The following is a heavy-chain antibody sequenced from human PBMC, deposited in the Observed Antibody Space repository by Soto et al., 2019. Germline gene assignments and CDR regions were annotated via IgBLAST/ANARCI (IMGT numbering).Heavy chain of an antibody. V-gene: IGHV3-23*01. CDR1: GFTFSTYA. CDR2: ISGSGDNT. J-gene: IGHJ4*02. D-gene: IGHD4-17*01. CDR3: AKDPLTVTPYFDY. Sequence: EVQVLESGGGLVQPGGSRSLSCAASGFTFSTYAMSWFRQAPGKGLEWVSTISGSGDNTDYVDSVKGRFTISRENSKNTLYLQMNSLRAEDTAVYYCAKDPLTVTPYFDYWGQGTLVTVSS.